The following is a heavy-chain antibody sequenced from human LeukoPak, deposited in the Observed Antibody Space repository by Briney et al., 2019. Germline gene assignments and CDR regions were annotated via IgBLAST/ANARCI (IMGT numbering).Heavy chain of an antibody. V-gene: IGHV1-69*05. D-gene: IGHD3-10*01. CDR3: ARDNMVRGVTNWFDP. CDR1: GGTFSSYA. J-gene: IGHJ5*02. Sequence: ASVKVSCKASGGTFSSYAISWVRQAPGQGLEWMGGIIPIFGTANYAQKFQGRVTITTDESTSTAYMELSSLRPEDTAVYYCARDNMVRGVTNWFDPWGQGTLVTVSS. CDR2: IIPIFGTA.